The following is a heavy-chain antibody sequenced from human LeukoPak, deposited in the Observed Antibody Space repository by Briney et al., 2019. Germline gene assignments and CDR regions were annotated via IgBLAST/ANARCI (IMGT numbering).Heavy chain of an antibody. Sequence: SVKVSCKASGGTFSSYAISWVRQAPGQGLEWTGGIIPIFGTANYAQKFQGRVTITTDESTSTAYMELSSLRSEDTAVYYCARGPRYCSSTSCPTPFDPWGQGTLVTVSS. CDR2: IIPIFGTA. D-gene: IGHD2-2*01. CDR1: GGTFSSYA. CDR3: ARGPRYCSSTSCPTPFDP. V-gene: IGHV1-69*05. J-gene: IGHJ5*02.